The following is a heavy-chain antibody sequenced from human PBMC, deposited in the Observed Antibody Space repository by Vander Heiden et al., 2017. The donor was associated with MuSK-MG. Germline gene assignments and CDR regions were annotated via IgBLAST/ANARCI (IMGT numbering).Heavy chain of an antibody. CDR3: ARGEGQLVWFTPSF. D-gene: IGHD6-6*01. J-gene: IGHJ4*01. V-gene: IGHV3-30-3*01. CDR1: GFTFSSYA. CDR2: ISYDGSNK. Sequence: QVQLVESGRGVVQPGRSLRLPCAAAGFTFSSYAMHWVRQAPGKGLEWVAVISYDGSNKYHADSVKGRFTISRDNSKNTLYLHMNSLRPEDTAVYYCARGEGQLVWFTPSFWGHGTLVTVSS.